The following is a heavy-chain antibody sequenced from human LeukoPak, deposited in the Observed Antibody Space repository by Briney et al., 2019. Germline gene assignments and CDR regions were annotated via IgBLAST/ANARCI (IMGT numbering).Heavy chain of an antibody. V-gene: IGHV4-30-2*01. CDR2: IYHSGST. J-gene: IGHJ5*02. CDR1: GGSISSGGYS. D-gene: IGHD1-1*01. Sequence: PSQTLSLTCAVSGGSISSGGYSWSWIRQPPGKGLEWIGYIYHSGSTYYSPSLKSRVTISVDRSKNQFPLKLSSVTAADTAVYYCARGTERASWFDPWGQGTLVTVSS. CDR3: ARGTERASWFDP.